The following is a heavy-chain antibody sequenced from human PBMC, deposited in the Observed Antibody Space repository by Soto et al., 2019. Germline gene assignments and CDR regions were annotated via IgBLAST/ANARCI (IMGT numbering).Heavy chain of an antibody. D-gene: IGHD5-12*01. CDR3: AREAYSGYDFRSFDY. Sequence: QVQLVQSGAEVKKPGSSVKVSCKASGGTFSSYTISWVRQAPGQGLEWMGRIIHILGIANYAQKFQGRVTITADKSTSTAYMELSSLRSEDTAVYYCAREAYSGYDFRSFDYWGQGTLVTVSS. V-gene: IGHV1-69*08. J-gene: IGHJ4*02. CDR2: IIHILGIA. CDR1: GGTFSSYT.